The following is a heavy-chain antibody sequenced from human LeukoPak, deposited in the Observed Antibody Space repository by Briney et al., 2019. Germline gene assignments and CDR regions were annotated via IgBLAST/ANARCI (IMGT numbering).Heavy chain of an antibody. Sequence: SETLSLTCAVSGYSITGGYYWGWIRQPPGKGLEWIGNIYHSGSTYYNPSLKSRVTISVDTSKNQFSLKLSSVTAADTAVYYCARGWQCSTSCLNWFDPWGQGTLVTVSS. D-gene: IGHD2-2*01. CDR1: GYSITGGYY. V-gene: IGHV4-38-2*01. J-gene: IGHJ5*02. CDR3: ARGWQCSTSCLNWFDP. CDR2: IYHSGST.